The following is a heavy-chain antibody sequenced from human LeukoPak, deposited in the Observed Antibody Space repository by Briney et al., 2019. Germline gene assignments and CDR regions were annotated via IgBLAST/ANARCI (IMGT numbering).Heavy chain of an antibody. V-gene: IGHV4-4*07. J-gene: IGHJ3*02. CDR2: IYNSGST. CDR3: VRSYDTSGYFDAFDI. Sequence: SETLTLTCTASGGSISSYYWSWIRQPAGKGLEWIGRIYNSGSTNYNPSLKSRVTMSVDTSKNQFSLKLSSVTAADTAVYYCVRSYDTSGYFDAFDIWGQGTMVTVSS. D-gene: IGHD3-22*01. CDR1: GGSISSYY.